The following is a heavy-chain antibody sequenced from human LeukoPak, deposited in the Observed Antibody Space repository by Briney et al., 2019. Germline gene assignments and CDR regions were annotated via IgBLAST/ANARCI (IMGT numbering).Heavy chain of an antibody. Sequence: PSETLSLTCAVSGGSISSSNWWSWIRQPPGKGLEWIGEIYHSGSTNYNPSLKSRVTISVDKSKTQFSLKLSSVTAADTAVYYCARAVGYFDWLPLFDYWGQGTLVTVSS. V-gene: IGHV4-4*02. CDR2: IYHSGST. D-gene: IGHD3-9*01. J-gene: IGHJ4*02. CDR3: ARAVGYFDWLPLFDY. CDR1: GGSISSSNW.